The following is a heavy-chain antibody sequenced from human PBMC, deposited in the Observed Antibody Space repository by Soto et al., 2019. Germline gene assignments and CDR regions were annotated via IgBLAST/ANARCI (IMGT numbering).Heavy chain of an antibody. D-gene: IGHD1-1*01. J-gene: IGHJ6*02. CDR2: VSGYNGNT. CDR3: ARVATGRTYYGMDV. CDR1: GYTFTTYG. Sequence: QVQLVQSGAEVKKPGASVKVSCKASGYTFTTYGITWVRQAPGQGLEWMGWVSGYNGNTNYAQKFQGRVTMTTDTYTSTAYRELRSLRSDDTAVYYCARVATGRTYYGMDVWGQGTTVTVSS. V-gene: IGHV1-18*01.